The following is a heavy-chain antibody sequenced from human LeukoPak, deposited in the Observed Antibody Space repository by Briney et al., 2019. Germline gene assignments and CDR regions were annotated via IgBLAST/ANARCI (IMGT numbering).Heavy chain of an antibody. CDR2: IKQDGSEK. J-gene: IGHJ4*02. V-gene: IGHV3-7*01. CDR3: ASDSSGYYFAF. CDR1: GFTFSSYW. D-gene: IGHD3-22*01. Sequence: GGSLRTSCAASGFTFSSYWMTWVRLAPGKGLEWVAHIKQDGSEKYYVDSVKGRFTISRDNAKNSLYLQMSSLRAEDTAVYYCASDSSGYYFAFWGQGTRVTVSS.